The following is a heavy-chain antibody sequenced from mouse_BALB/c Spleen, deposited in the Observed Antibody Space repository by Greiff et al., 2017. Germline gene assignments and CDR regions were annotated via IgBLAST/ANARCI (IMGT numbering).Heavy chain of an antibody. CDR3: ARVYGLYYYAMDY. V-gene: IGHV5-6-5*01. J-gene: IGHJ4*01. Sequence: EVQLQQSGGGLVKPGGSLKLSCAASGFTFSSYAMSWVRQTPEKRLEWVASISSGGSTYYPDSVKGRFTISRDNARNILYLQMSSLRSEDTAMYYCARVYGLYYYAMDYWGQGTSVTVSS. CDR2: ISSGGST. D-gene: IGHD1-1*02. CDR1: GFTFSSYA.